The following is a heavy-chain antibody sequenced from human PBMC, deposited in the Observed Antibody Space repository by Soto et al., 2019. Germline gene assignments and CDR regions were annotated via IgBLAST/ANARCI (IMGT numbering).Heavy chain of an antibody. CDR2: IKSKTDGGTT. CDR1: GFTFSNAW. Sequence: GGSLRLSCAASGFTFSNAWMNWVRQAPGKGLEWVGRIKSKTDGGTTDYAAPVKGRFTISRDDSKNTLYLQMNSLKTEDTAVYYCTTGDLRIRYYYYYYGMDVWGQGTTVTVSS. CDR3: TTGDLRIRYYYYYYGMDV. V-gene: IGHV3-15*07. D-gene: IGHD3-9*01. J-gene: IGHJ6*02.